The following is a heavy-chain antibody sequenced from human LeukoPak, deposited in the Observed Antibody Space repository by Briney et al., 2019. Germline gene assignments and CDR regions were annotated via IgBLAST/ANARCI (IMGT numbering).Heavy chain of an antibody. CDR2: ISGSGGGT. D-gene: IGHD2-21*02. CDR3: VASSCGGDCYSGLDN. Sequence: TGGSLRLSCAASEFTFSNYAMKWVRQAPGKGLEWVSAISGSGGGTYYADSVKGRFTISRDNSKNTLYLQMNSLRAEDTAVYFCVASSCGGDCYSGLDNWGQGTLATVSS. V-gene: IGHV3-23*01. CDR1: EFTFSNYA. J-gene: IGHJ4*02.